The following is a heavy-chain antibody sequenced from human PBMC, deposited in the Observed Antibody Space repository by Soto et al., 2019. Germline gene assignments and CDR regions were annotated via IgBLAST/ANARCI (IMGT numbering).Heavy chain of an antibody. CDR3: ARDIGGPDYYDSSGYVFDY. D-gene: IGHD3-22*01. CDR1: GGSISSYY. Sequence: SETLSLTCTVSGGSISSYYWSWIRQPAGKGLEWIGRIYTSGSTNYNPSLKSRVTMSVDTSKNQFSLKRSSVTAADTAVYYCARDIGGPDYYDSSGYVFDYWGQGTLVTVSS. J-gene: IGHJ4*02. V-gene: IGHV4-4*07. CDR2: IYTSGST.